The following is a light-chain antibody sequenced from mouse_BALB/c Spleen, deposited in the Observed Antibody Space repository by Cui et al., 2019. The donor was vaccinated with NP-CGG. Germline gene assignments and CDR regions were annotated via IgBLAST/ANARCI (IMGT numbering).Light chain of an antibody. CDR3: ALWYSNHWV. CDR2: STN. J-gene: IGLJ1*01. Sequence: HAVVCQESAFTTSPGETVTLTCRSSIGAVTTSNYANWVQEKPDHLFTGLIGSTNNRAPGVPARFSGSLIGDKAALTITGAQTEDEAIYFCALWYSNHWVFGGGTKLTVL. CDR1: IGAVTTSNY. V-gene: IGLV1*01.